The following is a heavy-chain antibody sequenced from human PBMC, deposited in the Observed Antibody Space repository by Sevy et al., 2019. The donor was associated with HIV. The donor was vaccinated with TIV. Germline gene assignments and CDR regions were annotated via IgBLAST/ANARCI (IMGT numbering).Heavy chain of an antibody. CDR3: ARDQYYDSSGSPYFDY. CDR1: GFTLSTYG. Sequence: GGCLRLSCAASGFTLSTYGMHWVRQARGKGLEWVAVISHEGSIEYYADSVKGRFTISRDNSNNTLYLQMNSLRAEDTAVYYCARDQYYDSSGSPYFDYWGQGTLVTVSS. V-gene: IGHV3-30*03. J-gene: IGHJ4*02. D-gene: IGHD3-22*01. CDR2: ISHEGSIE.